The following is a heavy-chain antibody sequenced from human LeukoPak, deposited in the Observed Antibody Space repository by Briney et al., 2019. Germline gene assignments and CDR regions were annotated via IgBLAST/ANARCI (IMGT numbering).Heavy chain of an antibody. V-gene: IGHV3-20*04. D-gene: IGHD3-10*01. CDR1: GFTFDDYG. CDR2: INWNGGST. J-gene: IGHJ4*02. Sequence: PGGSLRLSCAASGFTFDDYGMSWVHQAPGKGLEWVSGINWNGGSTGYADSVKGRFTISRDNAKNSLYLQMNSLRAEDTALYYCARDLYYGSGSYYIDYWGQGTLVTVSS. CDR3: ARDLYYGSGSYYIDY.